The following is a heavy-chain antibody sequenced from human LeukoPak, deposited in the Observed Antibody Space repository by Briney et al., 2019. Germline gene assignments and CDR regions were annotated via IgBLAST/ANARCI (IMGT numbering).Heavy chain of an antibody. J-gene: IGHJ4*02. Sequence: PSETPSLTCDVSGVSFSTYYWSWIRQSPEKGLEWIGEVNHSGYTNLNPSLKSRVTILVDTSKNQFSLKLSSVTAADTAIYYCARQLYGSDYWGQGTLVTVSS. CDR2: VNHSGYT. CDR3: ARQLYGSDY. CDR1: GVSFSTYY. D-gene: IGHD4-17*01. V-gene: IGHV4-34*01.